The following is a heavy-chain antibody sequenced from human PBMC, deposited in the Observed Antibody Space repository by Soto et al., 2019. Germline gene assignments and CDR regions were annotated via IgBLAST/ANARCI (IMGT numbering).Heavy chain of an antibody. V-gene: IGHV2-5*02. CDR1: GFLLSTNGVG. Sequence: QITLKESGPTLVKPTQTLTLSCTFSGFLLSTNGVGVGWIRQPPGKALEWLALIYWDDDKRYSPSLRSRITITKDTSKNQVVLTMTNMDPVDTATYYCAHRRGDGYTDYWGQGTLVTVSS. CDR2: IYWDDDK. J-gene: IGHJ4*03. CDR3: AHRRGDGYTDY.